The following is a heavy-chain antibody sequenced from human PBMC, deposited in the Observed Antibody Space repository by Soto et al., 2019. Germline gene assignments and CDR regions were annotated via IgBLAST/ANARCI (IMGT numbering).Heavy chain of an antibody. CDR1: GGSISSGGYS. CDR2: IDHSGST. Sequence: QLQLQESGSGLVRPSQTLSLTCAVSGGSISSGGYSWNWIRQPPGKGLEWIGYIDHSGSTLYNPSLQSRVTISVDTPKNQFSLKLSSVTAADTAVYYCARDQLEGNWFDPWGQGTLVTVSS. J-gene: IGHJ5*02. CDR3: ARDQLEGNWFDP. V-gene: IGHV4-30-2*01. D-gene: IGHD1-1*01.